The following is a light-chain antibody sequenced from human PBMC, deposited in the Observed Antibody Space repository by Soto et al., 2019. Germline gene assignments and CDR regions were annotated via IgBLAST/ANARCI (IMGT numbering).Light chain of an antibody. CDR3: QQYYSYSST. Sequence: IQMTQSPSTLSASVGDRVTITCRASQSISSWLAWYQQKPGKAPKLLIYDASSLESGVPSRFSGSGSGTEFTLTISCLQPDDFATYYCQQYYSYSSTFGQGTKVEIK. J-gene: IGKJ2*01. CDR1: QSISSW. CDR2: DAS. V-gene: IGKV1-5*01.